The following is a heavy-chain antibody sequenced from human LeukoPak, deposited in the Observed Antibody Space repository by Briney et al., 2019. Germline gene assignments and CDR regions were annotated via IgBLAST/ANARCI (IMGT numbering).Heavy chain of an antibody. V-gene: IGHV4-39*01. Sequence: SETLSLTCTVSGDSISSSSYCWDWTRQPPGKGLEWIGNIYNSANTHYNPSLKTRITMSVDTSKNQFSLKLNSVTAADTGIYYCARHSRSAYTGYENAFDIWGQGTMVTVSS. CDR2: IYNSANT. CDR3: ARHSRSAYTGYENAFDI. J-gene: IGHJ3*02. D-gene: IGHD5-12*01. CDR1: GDSISSSSYC.